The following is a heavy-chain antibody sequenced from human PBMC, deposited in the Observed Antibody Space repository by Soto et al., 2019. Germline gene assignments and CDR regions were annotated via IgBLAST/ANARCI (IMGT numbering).Heavy chain of an antibody. D-gene: IGHD6-19*01. Sequence: GGSLRLSCAASGFTFSSYAMSWVRQAPGKGLEWVSAISGSGGSTYYADSVKGRFTISRDNSKNTLYLQMNSLRAEDTAVYYCAKDRIPYSSGWYCFDYWGQGTLVTVSS. CDR3: AKDRIPYSSGWYCFDY. CDR2: ISGSGGST. CDR1: GFTFSSYA. J-gene: IGHJ4*02. V-gene: IGHV3-23*01.